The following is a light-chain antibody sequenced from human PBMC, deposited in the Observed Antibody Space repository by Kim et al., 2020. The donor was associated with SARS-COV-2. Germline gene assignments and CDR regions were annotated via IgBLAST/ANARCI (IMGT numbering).Light chain of an antibody. CDR1: KLGDKY. J-gene: IGLJ3*02. V-gene: IGLV3-1*01. Sequence: SYELTQPPSVSVSPGQTASITCSGDKLGDKYACWYQQKPGQSPILVIYQDSKRPSGIRERFSGSNSGNTATLTISGTQAMDEADYYCQAWDSRVFGGGTQLTVL. CDR2: QDS. CDR3: QAWDSRV.